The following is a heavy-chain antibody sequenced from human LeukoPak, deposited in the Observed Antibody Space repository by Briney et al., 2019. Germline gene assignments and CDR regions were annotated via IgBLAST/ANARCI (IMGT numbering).Heavy chain of an antibody. D-gene: IGHD4-17*01. J-gene: IGHJ3*02. Sequence: GGSLRLSCAASGFSLSSHDMHWARQVTGKGLEWVSGISATGDTYYLGFVKGRFTISRENAKNALHLQMNSLRAGDTAVYYCARSGTTMTGDGLDIWGQGTMVTVSS. V-gene: IGHV3-13*04. CDR2: ISATGDT. CDR1: GFSLSSHD. CDR3: ARSGTTMTGDGLDI.